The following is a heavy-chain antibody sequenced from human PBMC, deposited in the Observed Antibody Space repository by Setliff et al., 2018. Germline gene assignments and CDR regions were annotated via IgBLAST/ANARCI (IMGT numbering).Heavy chain of an antibody. CDR2: IYHSGST. Sequence: PSETLSLTCTVSGGSISSSSYYWGWIRQPPGKGLEWIGEIYHSGSTNYNPSLKSRVTISVDKSKNQFSLKLSSVTAADTAVYYCARLGYRGDLDYWGQGTLVTAPQ. J-gene: IGHJ4*02. CDR1: GGSISSSSYY. CDR3: ARLGYRGDLDY. D-gene: IGHD5-12*01. V-gene: IGHV4-39*07.